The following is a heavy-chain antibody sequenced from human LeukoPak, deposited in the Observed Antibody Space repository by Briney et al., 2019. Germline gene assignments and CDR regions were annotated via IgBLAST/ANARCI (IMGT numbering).Heavy chain of an antibody. D-gene: IGHD5-12*01. CDR1: GFTFSSHS. J-gene: IGHJ4*02. CDR3: ALVATHNVWAFDY. Sequence: PGGSLRLSCAASGFTFSSHSMNWVRQAPGKGLEWVSSISSSSSYIYYADSVKGRFTISRDNAKNSLYPQMNSLRAEDTAVYYCALVATHNVWAFDYWGQGTLVTVSS. V-gene: IGHV3-21*01. CDR2: ISSSSSYI.